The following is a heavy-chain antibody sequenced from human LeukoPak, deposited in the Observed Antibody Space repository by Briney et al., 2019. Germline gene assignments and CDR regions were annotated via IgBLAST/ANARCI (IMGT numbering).Heavy chain of an antibody. J-gene: IGHJ6*02. CDR2: ISGSGGST. D-gene: IGHD6-13*01. CDR1: GGSISSGGYY. Sequence: ETLSLTCTVSGGSISSGGYYWSWIRQHPGKGLEWVSAISGSGGSTYYADSVKGRFTISRDNSKNTLYLQMNSLRAEDTAVYYCAKPYSSSWFPNYYYYGMDVWGQGTTVTVSS. V-gene: IGHV3-23*01. CDR3: AKPYSSSWFPNYYYYGMDV.